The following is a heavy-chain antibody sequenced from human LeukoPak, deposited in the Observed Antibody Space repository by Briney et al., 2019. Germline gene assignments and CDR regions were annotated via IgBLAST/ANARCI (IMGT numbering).Heavy chain of an antibody. J-gene: IGHJ4*02. Sequence: PSETLSLTCAVYGGSFSGYYWSWIRQPPGKGLEWIGKINHSGSTNYNPSLKSRVTISVDTSKNQFSLKLSSVTAADTAVYYCARQGVPAAIHFDYWGQGTLVTVSS. V-gene: IGHV4-34*01. CDR2: INHSGST. CDR1: GGSFSGYY. D-gene: IGHD2-2*01. CDR3: ARQGVPAAIHFDY.